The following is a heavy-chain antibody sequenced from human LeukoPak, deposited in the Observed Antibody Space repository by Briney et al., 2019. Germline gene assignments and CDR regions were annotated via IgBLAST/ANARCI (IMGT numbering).Heavy chain of an antibody. CDR1: GYSFPSYW. D-gene: IGHD3-22*01. Sequence: GESLKISCEGSGYSFPSYWIGWVRQMPGKGLKWMEIIYPGDSDTKYSPSFQGQVTISADRSISTAYLQWNSLQASDTAMYFCARLSGFYDSTAGYIDYWGQGILVTVSS. CDR3: ARLSGFYDSTAGYIDY. CDR2: IYPGDSDT. J-gene: IGHJ4*02. V-gene: IGHV5-51*01.